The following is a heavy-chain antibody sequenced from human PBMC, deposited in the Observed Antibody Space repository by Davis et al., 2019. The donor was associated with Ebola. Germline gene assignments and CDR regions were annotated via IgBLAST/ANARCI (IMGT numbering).Heavy chain of an antibody. J-gene: IGHJ2*01. CDR2: ISKTSVYT. CDR3: ARGSRYWYFDL. CDR1: GFTFSDYD. Sequence: GESLKISCAASGFTFSDYDMNWVRQAPGKGLEWVSTISKTSVYTYYADSVKGRFTISRDNSKNTLYLQMNSLRAEDTAVYYCARGSRYWYFDLWGRGTLVTVSS. V-gene: IGHV3-21*01.